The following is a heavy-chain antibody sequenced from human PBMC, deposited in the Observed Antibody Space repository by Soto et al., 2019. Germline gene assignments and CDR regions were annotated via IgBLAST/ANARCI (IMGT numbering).Heavy chain of an antibody. J-gene: IGHJ4*02. Sequence: EVHLVESGGGLVQPGGSLRLSCAASGFTFSSYSLNWVRQAPGKGLEWVSYITSSGNTVYYADTVRGRFTISRDNAKNPLHLKMNSLRDNAVDVYYCASGSCNWGCYFDFWGQGTLVTVSS. CDR2: ITSSGNTV. V-gene: IGHV3-48*02. D-gene: IGHD2-15*01. CDR1: GFTFSSYS. CDR3: ASGSCNWGCYFDF.